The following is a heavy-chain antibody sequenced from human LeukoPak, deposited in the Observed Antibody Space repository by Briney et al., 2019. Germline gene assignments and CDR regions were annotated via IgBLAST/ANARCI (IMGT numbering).Heavy chain of an antibody. Sequence: GASVKVSCKASGGTFGSYAISWVRQAPGQGLEWMGGIIPIFGTANYAQKFQGRVTITADESTSTAYMELSSLRSEDTAVYYCARGSDVDTAMVRFDPWGQGTLVTVSS. CDR2: IIPIFGTA. CDR3: ARGSDVDTAMVRFDP. D-gene: IGHD5-18*01. J-gene: IGHJ5*02. CDR1: GGTFGSYA. V-gene: IGHV1-69*13.